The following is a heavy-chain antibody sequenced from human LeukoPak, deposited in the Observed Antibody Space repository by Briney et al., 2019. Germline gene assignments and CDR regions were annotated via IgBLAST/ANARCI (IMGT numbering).Heavy chain of an antibody. V-gene: IGHV3-53*01. CDR1: GFSVSSNY. CDR3: ARDRAYGSGSFRGY. J-gene: IGHJ4*02. D-gene: IGHD3-10*01. Sequence: PGGSLRLSCVASGFSVSSNYMSCVRQAPGKGLEWVSVIYSGGSTYYADSVKGRFTISRDNSKNTLYLQMNSMRGDDTAVLYRARDRAYGSGSFRGYGGQGTLVTVSS. CDR2: IYSGGST.